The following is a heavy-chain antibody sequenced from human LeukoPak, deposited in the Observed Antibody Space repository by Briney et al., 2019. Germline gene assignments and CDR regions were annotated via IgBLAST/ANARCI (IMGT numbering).Heavy chain of an antibody. Sequence: VASVKVSCKASGYTFTGYYMHWVRQAPGQGLEWMGWINPNSGGTNYAQKFQGRVTMTRDTSISTAYMELSRLRSDDTAVYYCVVLGYCSSTSCKQSGGSGPQQPDLDYWGQGTLVTVSS. D-gene: IGHD2-2*01. J-gene: IGHJ4*02. CDR3: VVLGYCSSTSCKQSGGSGPQQPDLDY. V-gene: IGHV1-2*02. CDR1: GYTFTGYY. CDR2: INPNSGGT.